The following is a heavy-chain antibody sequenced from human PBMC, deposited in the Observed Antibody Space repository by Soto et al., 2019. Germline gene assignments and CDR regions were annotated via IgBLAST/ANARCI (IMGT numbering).Heavy chain of an antibody. CDR2: ITASGGNT. CDR1: GFTFSNYA. CDR3: AKDQARQWLEEY. J-gene: IGHJ4*02. Sequence: EVQLLESGGDLVQPGGSLRLSCAASGFTFSNYAMNWVRQAPGKGLEWVSAITASGGNTYYADSVKGRFTISRDNSNNTLYLQMNSLRAEDTALYYCAKDQARQWLEEYWGQGTRVTVSS. D-gene: IGHD3-22*01. V-gene: IGHV3-23*01.